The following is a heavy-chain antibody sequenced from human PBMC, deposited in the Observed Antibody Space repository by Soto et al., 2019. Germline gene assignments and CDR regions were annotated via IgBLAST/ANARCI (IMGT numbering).Heavy chain of an antibody. CDR3: ARDLGRGTSALYNWFDP. V-gene: IGHV1-2*04. Sequence: ASVKVSCKASGYTFTVYYMHWVRQAPGQGLEWMGWINPNSGGTNYAQKFQGWVTMTRDTSISTAYMELSRLRSDDTAVYYCARDLGRGTSALYNWFDPWGQGTLVTVSS. CDR1: GYTFTVYY. D-gene: IGHD1-7*01. J-gene: IGHJ5*02. CDR2: INPNSGGT.